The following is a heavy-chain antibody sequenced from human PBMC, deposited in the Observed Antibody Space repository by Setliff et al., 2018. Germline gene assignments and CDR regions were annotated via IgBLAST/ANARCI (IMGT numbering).Heavy chain of an antibody. Sequence: SETLSLTCTVSGDSIGRGGFHWSWIRQPPGKGLEWIEEINHRGSTNYSPSLRSRVTMSVDSSKKQLSLKLTTVTAADTAVYFCARHLLVQGTYHFDYWGQGSPVTVSS. J-gene: IGHJ4*02. CDR2: INHRGST. V-gene: IGHV4-39*01. CDR3: ARHLLVQGTYHFDY. CDR1: GDSIGRGGFH. D-gene: IGHD3-10*01.